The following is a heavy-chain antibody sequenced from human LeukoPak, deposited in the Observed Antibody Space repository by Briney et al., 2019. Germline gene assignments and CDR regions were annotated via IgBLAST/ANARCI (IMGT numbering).Heavy chain of an antibody. CDR2: INHSGST. Sequence: PSETLSLTCAVYGGSFSGYYWSWIRQPPGKGLEWIGEINHSGSTNYNPSLKSRVTISADTSKNQFSLKLSSVTAADTAVYYCARGPSPYYYDSSGYPRAFDIWGQGTMVTVSS. CDR1: GGSFSGYY. D-gene: IGHD3-22*01. CDR3: ARGPSPYYYDSSGYPRAFDI. J-gene: IGHJ3*02. V-gene: IGHV4-34*01.